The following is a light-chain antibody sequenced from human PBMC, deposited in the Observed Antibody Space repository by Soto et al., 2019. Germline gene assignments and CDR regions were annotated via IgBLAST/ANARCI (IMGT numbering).Light chain of an antibody. CDR1: QSIDTW. V-gene: IGKV1-5*01. J-gene: IGKJ1*01. CDR3: QQYSDYWT. CDR2: DVS. Sequence: DIQMTQSPSTLSASVGDTVTITCRASQSIDTWLAWYQQKAGKAPKFLIYDVSTLESGVPSRFSGSGSGTEFTLTITGLQPDDFAAYYCQQYSDYWTFGQGTKVDIK.